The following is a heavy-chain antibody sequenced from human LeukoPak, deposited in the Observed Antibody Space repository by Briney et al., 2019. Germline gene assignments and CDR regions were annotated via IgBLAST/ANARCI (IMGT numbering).Heavy chain of an antibody. CDR1: GGSISSGSYY. CDR3: ASFAARPSAFDI. J-gene: IGHJ3*02. D-gene: IGHD6-6*01. V-gene: IGHV4-61*01. CDR2: IYYSGST. Sequence: PSETLSLTCTVSGGSISSGSYYWSWIRQPPGKGLEWIGYIYYSGSTNYNPSLKSRVTISVDTSKNQFSLKLSSVTAADTAVYYCASFAARPSAFDIWGQGTMVTVSS.